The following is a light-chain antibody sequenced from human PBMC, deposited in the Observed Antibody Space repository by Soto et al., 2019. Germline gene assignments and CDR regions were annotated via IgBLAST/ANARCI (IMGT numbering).Light chain of an antibody. J-gene: IGKJ5*01. CDR1: QSVSDH. CDR3: QQFNNYPIT. V-gene: IGKV3-15*01. CDR2: GAS. Sequence: EVVMTQSPATLSVSPGESATLSCRASQSVSDHLAWYQQKPGQAPRLLIYGASTRAAGVPGRFSGSGSGTDFTLTISSLQSEDLAIYYCQQFNNYPITFGQGTRLEIK.